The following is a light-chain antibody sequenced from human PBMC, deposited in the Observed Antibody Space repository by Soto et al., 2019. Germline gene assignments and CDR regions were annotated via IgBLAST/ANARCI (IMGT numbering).Light chain of an antibody. V-gene: IGKV1-5*03. CDR3: QHYNSYSEA. CDR1: QTISSW. CDR2: KAS. J-gene: IGKJ1*01. Sequence: DIQMTQSPSTLSGSVGDRVTITWRASQTISSWLAWYQQKPGKAPKLLIYKASTLKSGVPSRFSGSGSGTEFTLTISSLQPDDFATYYCQHYNSYSEAFSQGTKVELK.